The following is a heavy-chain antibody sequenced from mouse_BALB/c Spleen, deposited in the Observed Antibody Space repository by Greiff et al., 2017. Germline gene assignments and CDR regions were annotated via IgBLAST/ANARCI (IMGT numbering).Heavy chain of an antibody. D-gene: IGHD2-10*02. Sequence: EVKLMESGPGLVKPSQSLSLTCTVTGYSITSDYAWNWIRQFPGNKLEWMGYISYSGSTSYNPSLKSRISITRDTSTNQFFLQLNSVTTEDTATYYCARKEYGNSFAYWGQGTLVTVSA. CDR3: ARKEYGNSFAY. V-gene: IGHV3-2*02. CDR2: ISYSGST. J-gene: IGHJ3*01. CDR1: GYSITSDYA.